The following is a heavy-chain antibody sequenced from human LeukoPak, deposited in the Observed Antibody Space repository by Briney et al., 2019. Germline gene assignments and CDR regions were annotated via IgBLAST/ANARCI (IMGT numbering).Heavy chain of an antibody. Sequence: GASVKVSCKASGYTFTSYGISWVRQAPGQGLEWMGWISAYNGNTNYAQKLQGRVTMTTDTSTSTAYMELRSLRSDDTAVYYCARAAYYYDSSGYFYYWGQGTLVTVSS. J-gene: IGHJ4*02. CDR2: ISAYNGNT. D-gene: IGHD3-22*01. CDR3: ARAAYYYDSSGYFYY. V-gene: IGHV1-18*01. CDR1: GYTFTSYG.